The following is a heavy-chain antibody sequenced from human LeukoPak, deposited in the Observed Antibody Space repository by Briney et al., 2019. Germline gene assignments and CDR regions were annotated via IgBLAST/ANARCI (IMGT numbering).Heavy chain of an antibody. J-gene: IGHJ3*02. V-gene: IGHV4-59*01. CDR1: GGSISTYY. Sequence: SETLSLTCTVSGGSISTYYWSWIRQPPGKGLEWIGYNYYTGSTNYNPSLKSRVTISVDTSKNQFSLKLSSVTAADTAVYYCARDESNGAFDIWGQGTMVTVSS. D-gene: IGHD2-8*01. CDR2: NYYTGST. CDR3: ARDESNGAFDI.